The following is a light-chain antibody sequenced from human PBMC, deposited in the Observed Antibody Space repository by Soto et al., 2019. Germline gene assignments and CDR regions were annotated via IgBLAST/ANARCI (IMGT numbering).Light chain of an antibody. CDR3: SSYTSSRAYV. Sequence: QSVLTQPPSASGTPGQRVTISCSGSSSNIGSNYVYWYQQLPGTAPKLLIYSNNQRPSGVPDRFSGSKSGTSASLAISGLRSEDEADYYCSSYTSSRAYVFGIGTKGTVL. V-gene: IGLV1-47*02. CDR2: SNN. CDR1: SSNIGSNY. J-gene: IGLJ1*01.